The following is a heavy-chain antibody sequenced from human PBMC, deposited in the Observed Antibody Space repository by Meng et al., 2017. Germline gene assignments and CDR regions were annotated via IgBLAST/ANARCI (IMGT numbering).Heavy chain of an antibody. CDR2: ISGSGGST. CDR1: GFTFSSYA. CDR3: ARAISSDY. J-gene: IGHJ4*02. Sequence: VQLGGSGGGLVQPGGSLGPSCAASGFTFSSYAMSWVRQAPGKGLEWVSAISGSGGSTYYADSVKGRFTISRDNAKNSLYLQMSSLRAEDTAVYYCARAISSDYWGQGTLVTVSS. V-gene: IGHV3-23*04.